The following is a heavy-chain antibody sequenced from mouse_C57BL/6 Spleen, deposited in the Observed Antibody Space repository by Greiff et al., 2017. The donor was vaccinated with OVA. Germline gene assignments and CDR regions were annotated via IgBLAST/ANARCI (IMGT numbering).Heavy chain of an antibody. D-gene: IGHD2-4*01. V-gene: IGHV1-64*01. Sequence: QVQLQQSGAELVKPGASVKLSCKASGYTFTSYWMHWVKQRPGQGLEWIGMIHPNSGSTNYNEKFKSKATLTVDNSSSTAYMQLRSLTSEDSAVYYGARISAYDYGGMDYWGQGTSVTVSS. J-gene: IGHJ4*01. CDR2: IHPNSGST. CDR1: GYTFTSYW. CDR3: ARISAYDYGGMDY.